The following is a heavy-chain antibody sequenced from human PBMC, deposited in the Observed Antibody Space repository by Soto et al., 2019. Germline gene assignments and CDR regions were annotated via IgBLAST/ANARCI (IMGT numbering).Heavy chain of an antibody. J-gene: IGHJ4*02. Sequence: GGSLRLSCAASGFTFTNYYISWSRQAPGKGLEWVSYISANNVYTNYADSVKGRFTISRDNGKNSVYLQMNGLRASDTAMYYCARYQYSSSWYSGFDYWGQGTLVTVSS. V-gene: IGHV3-11*03. D-gene: IGHD6-13*01. CDR1: GFTFTNYY. CDR3: ARYQYSSSWYSGFDY. CDR2: ISANNVYT.